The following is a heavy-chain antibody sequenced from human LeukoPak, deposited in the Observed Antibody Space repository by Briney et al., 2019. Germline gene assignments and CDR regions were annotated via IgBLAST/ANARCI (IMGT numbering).Heavy chain of an antibody. Sequence: ASVTVSCKAPGYTFSSYGISWVRQAPGQGLEWMGWISAYNGNTNYAQKLQGRVTMTTDTSTSTAYMELRSLRSDDTAVYYCARDFWDGRAGSYDGFDYWGQGTLVTVSS. CDR2: ISAYNGNT. V-gene: IGHV1-18*01. D-gene: IGHD3-10*01. CDR3: ARDFWDGRAGSYDGFDY. CDR1: GYTFSSYG. J-gene: IGHJ4*02.